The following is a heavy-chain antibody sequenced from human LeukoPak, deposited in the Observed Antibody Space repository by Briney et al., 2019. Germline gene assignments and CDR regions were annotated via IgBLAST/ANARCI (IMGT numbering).Heavy chain of an antibody. Sequence: ASVKVSCKASGYTFTSYYMHWVRQAPGQGLEWMGIINPSGGSTSYAQKFQGRVTMTRDTPTSTVYMELSSLRSEDTALYYCARERFTGSSWQLYYFDYWGQGTLVTVSS. CDR1: GYTFTSYY. D-gene: IGHD6-13*01. V-gene: IGHV1-46*01. CDR2: INPSGGST. J-gene: IGHJ4*02. CDR3: ARERFTGSSWQLYYFDY.